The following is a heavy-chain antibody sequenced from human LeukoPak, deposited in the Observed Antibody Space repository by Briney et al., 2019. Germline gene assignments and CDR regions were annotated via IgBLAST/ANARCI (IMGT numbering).Heavy chain of an antibody. CDR1: GYTFTGYY. V-gene: IGHV1-2*02. CDR2: INPNSGGT. Sequence: ASVKVSCKASGYTFTGYYMHWVRQAPGQGLEWMGWINPNSGGTNYAQKFQGRVTMTRDTSISTAYMELSRLRSDDTAVYYCARDRARGYYGSGVPDVWGKGTTVTVSS. J-gene: IGHJ6*04. CDR3: ARDRARGYYGSGVPDV. D-gene: IGHD3-10*01.